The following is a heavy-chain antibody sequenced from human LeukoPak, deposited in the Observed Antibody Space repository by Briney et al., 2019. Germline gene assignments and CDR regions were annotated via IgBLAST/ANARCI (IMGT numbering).Heavy chain of an antibody. CDR2: IYYSGST. V-gene: IGHV4-59*01. J-gene: IGHJ1*01. CDR3: ARALSGTYGLFQH. Sequence: PSETLSLTCTVSGGSISNYYWSWIRQPPGKGLEWIGYIYYSGSTYYNPSLRSRVTISVDTSKNQFSRNLNSVTAADTAVYYCARALSGTYGLFQHWGQGTLVTVSS. D-gene: IGHD1-26*01. CDR1: GGSISNYY.